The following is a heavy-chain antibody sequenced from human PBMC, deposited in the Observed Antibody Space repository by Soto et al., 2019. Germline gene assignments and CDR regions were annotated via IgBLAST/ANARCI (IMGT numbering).Heavy chain of an antibody. CDR3: ARVATYYYDSSGVDYFDY. CDR2: ISAYNGNT. CDR1: GYTFTSYG. D-gene: IGHD3-22*01. J-gene: IGHJ4*02. V-gene: IGHV1-18*01. Sequence: EASVKVSCKASGYTFTSYGISWVRQAPGQGLEWMGWISAYNGNTNYAQKLQGRVTMTTDTSTSTAYMELRSLRSDDTAVYYCARVATYYYDSSGVDYFDYWGQGTLVTVSS.